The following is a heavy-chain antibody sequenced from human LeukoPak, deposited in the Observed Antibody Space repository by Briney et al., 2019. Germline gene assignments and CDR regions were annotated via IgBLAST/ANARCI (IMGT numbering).Heavy chain of an antibody. CDR2: IYNSGST. Sequence: PSETLSLTCAVSGGSVSSGGYSWSWIRQPPGKGLEWLGYIYNSGSTYYNPSLKSRVTISVDRSKNQFSLKLNSVTAADTAVYYCARGVSMVRGRGWFDPWGQGTLVTVSS. D-gene: IGHD3-10*01. CDR3: ARGVSMVRGRGWFDP. V-gene: IGHV4-30-2*01. J-gene: IGHJ5*02. CDR1: GGSVSSGGYS.